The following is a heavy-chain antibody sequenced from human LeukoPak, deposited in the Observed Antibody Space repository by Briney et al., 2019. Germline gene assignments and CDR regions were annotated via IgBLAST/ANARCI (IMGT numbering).Heavy chain of an antibody. Sequence: ASVKVSCKASGYTFTSYGISWVRQAPGQGLEWMGRINPNSGGPNYGQKFQGTVTMTRDTSISTAYLELSNLRSDDTAAYYCVRGYSYGFYFDYWGQGSLVTVSS. J-gene: IGHJ4*02. CDR2: INPNSGGP. CDR1: GYTFTSYG. D-gene: IGHD5-18*01. CDR3: VRGYSYGFYFDY. V-gene: IGHV1-2*06.